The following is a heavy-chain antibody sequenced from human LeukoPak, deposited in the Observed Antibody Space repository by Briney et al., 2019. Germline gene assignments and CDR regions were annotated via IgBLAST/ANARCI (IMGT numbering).Heavy chain of an antibody. D-gene: IGHD4-17*01. J-gene: IGHJ4*02. V-gene: IGHV4-4*07. CDR1: GGSMSRYY. CDR3: AGGRDYGDYADY. CDR2: IYISEST. Sequence: SETLSLTCTVSGGSMSRYYWSWIRQPAGKGLEWIGRIYISESTNYNPSLKSRVTMSVDTSKNQFSLKMSSVTAADTAVYYCAGGRDYGDYADYWGQGTLVTVSS.